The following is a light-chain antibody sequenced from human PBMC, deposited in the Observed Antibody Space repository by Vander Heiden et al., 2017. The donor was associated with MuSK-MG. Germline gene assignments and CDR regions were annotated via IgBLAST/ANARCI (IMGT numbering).Light chain of an antibody. J-gene: IGKJ3*01. CDR1: QDISNY. Sequence: DIPMTHSPSSLSASVGDTVTITCQASQDISNYLNWYQQKPGKAPKLLIYDVFHLERGVPSRFSGSGSGTNFILTITSLQPEDIGTYYCQQDDSGRVTFGHGTTVDNK. CDR2: DVF. V-gene: IGKV1-33*01. CDR3: QQDDSGRVT.